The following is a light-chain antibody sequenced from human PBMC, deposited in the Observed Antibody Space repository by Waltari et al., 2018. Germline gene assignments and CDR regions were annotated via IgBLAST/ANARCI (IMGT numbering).Light chain of an antibody. J-gene: IGKJ3*01. CDR2: QAS. CDR3: QQYSSFPLI. CDR1: QTINDW. V-gene: IGKV1-5*03. Sequence: DLQMPQSPSTLSASIGARVTITCRASQTINDWLAWYQQKPGRSPKLLIYQASDLESGVPSRFSGSGAGTEFTLTISRLQPDDFATYYCQQYSSFPLIFGPGTRVEIK.